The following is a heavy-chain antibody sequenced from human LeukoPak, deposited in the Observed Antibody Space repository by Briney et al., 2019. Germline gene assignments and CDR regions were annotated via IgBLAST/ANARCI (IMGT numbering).Heavy chain of an antibody. CDR1: GFTFSSYG. V-gene: IGHV3-30*02. Sequence: GGSLRLSCAASGFTFSSYGFHWVRQAPGKGLEWVTSIPYDGANKNYVDSVKGRSTISRDNSKNTLYLLMNSLRVEDTAVYYCAKDSESSYSYVDYWGQGTLVTVSS. D-gene: IGHD5-18*01. J-gene: IGHJ4*02. CDR2: IPYDGANK. CDR3: AKDSESSYSYVDY.